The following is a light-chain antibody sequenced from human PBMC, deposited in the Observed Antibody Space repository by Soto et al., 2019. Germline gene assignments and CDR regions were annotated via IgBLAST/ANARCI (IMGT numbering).Light chain of an antibody. J-gene: IGLJ1*01. CDR1: SSDVGGYNY. CDR2: DVS. V-gene: IGLV2-14*01. CDR3: CSYTSSSTFV. Sequence: QSALNQPASVSGSPGQSITISCTGTSSDVGGYNYVSWYQQHPGKAPKLMIYDVSNRPSGVSNRFSGSEFGNTASLTISGLQAEDEADYYCCSYTSSSTFVFGSGTKVTVL.